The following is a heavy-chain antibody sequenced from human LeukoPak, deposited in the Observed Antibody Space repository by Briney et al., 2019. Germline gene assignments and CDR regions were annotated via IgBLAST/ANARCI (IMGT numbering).Heavy chain of an antibody. J-gene: IGHJ4*02. CDR3: ARDLGYYDSSGLDY. CDR2: IYYSGST. CDR1: GGSISSYY. Sequence: SETLSLTCTVSGGSISSYYWSWIRQPPGKGLEWTGYIYYSGSTNYNPSLKSRVTISVDTSKNQFSLKLSSVTAADTAVYYCARDLGYYDSSGLDYWGQGTLVTVSS. V-gene: IGHV4-59*01. D-gene: IGHD3-22*01.